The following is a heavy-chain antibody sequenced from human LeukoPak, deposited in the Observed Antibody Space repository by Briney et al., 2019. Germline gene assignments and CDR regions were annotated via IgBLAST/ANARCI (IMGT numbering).Heavy chain of an antibody. CDR2: ISSSSSYV. CDR3: AKAHCSPTSCSRIDY. J-gene: IGHJ4*02. Sequence: GGPLRLSCAASGFTFSSYSMNWVRQAPGKGLEWVSSISSSSSYVYYADSVKGRFTISRDNSKNTVYLQMSGLRAEDTALYYCAKAHCSPTSCSRIDYWGQGTLVTVSS. CDR1: GFTFSSYS. V-gene: IGHV3-21*04. D-gene: IGHD2-2*01.